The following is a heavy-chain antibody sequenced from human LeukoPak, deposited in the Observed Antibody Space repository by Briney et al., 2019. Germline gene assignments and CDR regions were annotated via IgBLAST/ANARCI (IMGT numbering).Heavy chain of an antibody. Sequence: GGSLRLSCAASGFAFRSYEMNWVRQAPGKGLEWVSYISISGSTTYYADAVKGRFTISGDNVKNSLYLQMNSLRAEDTAVYYCARGPNSGYDHDWGQGTLVTVSS. CDR3: ARGPNSGYDHD. J-gene: IGHJ4*02. CDR1: GFAFRSYE. D-gene: IGHD5-12*01. CDR2: ISISGSTT. V-gene: IGHV3-48*03.